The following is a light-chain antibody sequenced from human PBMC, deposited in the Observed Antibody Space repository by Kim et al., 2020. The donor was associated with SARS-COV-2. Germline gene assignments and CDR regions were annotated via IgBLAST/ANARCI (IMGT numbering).Light chain of an antibody. V-gene: IGKV1-33*01. CDR1: QDISNY. Sequence: ASVGDRVTITCQASQDISNYLNWYQQKPGKAPKLLIYDASNLKTGVPSRFSGSGSGTDFTFTISSLQPEDIATYYYQHYDSLPPYTFGQGTKLEI. J-gene: IGKJ2*01. CDR2: DAS. CDR3: QHYDSLPPYT.